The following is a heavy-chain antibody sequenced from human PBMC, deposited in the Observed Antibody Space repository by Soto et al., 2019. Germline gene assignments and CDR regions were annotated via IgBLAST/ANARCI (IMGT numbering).Heavy chain of an antibody. D-gene: IGHD5-18*01. CDR2: INAGNGIA. Sequence: GASVKVSCKASGYTFISYAMHWVRQAPGQRLEWMGWINAGNGIANYAQKFQGRVTITADKSTSTAYMELSSLRSEDTAVYYCARDCGYSYGYNDYWGQGTLVTVSS. J-gene: IGHJ4*02. V-gene: IGHV1-3*01. CDR3: ARDCGYSYGYNDY. CDR1: GYTFISYA.